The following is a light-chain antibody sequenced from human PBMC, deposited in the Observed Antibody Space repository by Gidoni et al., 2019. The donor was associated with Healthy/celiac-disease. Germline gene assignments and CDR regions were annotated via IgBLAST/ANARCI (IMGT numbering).Light chain of an antibody. CDR2: RNN. CDR3: AAWDDSLSGWV. Sequence: QSVLPQPPSASGTPGQRVTISCSGSSSNRGSNYVYWYQQLPGTAPKLLIYRNNQRPSGVPDRFSGSKSGTSASLAISGLRSEDEADYYCAAWDDSLSGWVFGGGTKLTVL. V-gene: IGLV1-47*01. J-gene: IGLJ3*02. CDR1: SSNRGSNY.